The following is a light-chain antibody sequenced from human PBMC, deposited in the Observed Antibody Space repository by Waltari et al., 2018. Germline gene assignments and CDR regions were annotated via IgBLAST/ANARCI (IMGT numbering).Light chain of an antibody. CDR1: VSNTGNNY. CDR3: GGWDSSLSAVV. Sequence: QSVLTQPPSVSAAPGQNVTISCSGSVSNTGNNYVSWYQQSPGTAPRYLIYDNDKRPSGIPDRFSGSKSGTSATLGITGLQTGDEADYYCGGWDSSLSAVVFGGGTKVTVL. CDR2: DND. V-gene: IGLV1-51*01. J-gene: IGLJ3*02.